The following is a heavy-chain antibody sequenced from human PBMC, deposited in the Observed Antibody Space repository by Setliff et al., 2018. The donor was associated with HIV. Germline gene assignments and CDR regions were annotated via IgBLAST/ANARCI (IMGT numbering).Heavy chain of an antibody. CDR2: LYVSGDT. CDR3: ARSALWFGKADWYVDL. CDR1: GYSINNGYY. Sequence: SETLSLTCAVSGYSINNGYYWTWIRHPPGKGLEWIGRLYVSGDTNYNPSLKSRVTMSLDTSKKHFSLKVRSVTAVDTAVYYCARSALWFGKADWYVDLWGRGTLVTVSS. V-gene: IGHV4-38-2*01. J-gene: IGHJ2*01. D-gene: IGHD3-10*01.